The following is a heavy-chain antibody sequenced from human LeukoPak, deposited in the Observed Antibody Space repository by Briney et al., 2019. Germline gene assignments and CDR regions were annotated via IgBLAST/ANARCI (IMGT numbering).Heavy chain of an antibody. CDR2: IIPIFGTA. D-gene: IGHD3-3*01. V-gene: IGHV1-69*05. CDR1: GGTFSSYA. Sequence: SVKVSCKASGGTFSSYAISWVRQAPGQGLEWMGGIIPIFGTANYAQKFQGRVTITTDESTSTAYMELSSLRSEVTAVYYCARGDFWSGYYRAGDAFDIWGQGTMVTVSS. CDR3: ARGDFWSGYYRAGDAFDI. J-gene: IGHJ3*02.